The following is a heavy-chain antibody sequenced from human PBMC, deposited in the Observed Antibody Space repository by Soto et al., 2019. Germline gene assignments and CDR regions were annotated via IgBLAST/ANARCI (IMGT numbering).Heavy chain of an antibody. V-gene: IGHV3-23*01. Sequence: EVQLLESGGGLVQPGGSLRLSCAASGFTFSSYSLTWVRQAPGKGLEWVSAISNNGGSTYYADSAKGRFTVSRDNSKKSLNLQTNSRRPEDTAVYYCAKCYKAGPTGWFDPWGQGTLVTVSS. CDR3: AKCYKAGPTGWFDP. CDR2: ISNNGGST. CDR1: GFTFSSYS. D-gene: IGHD3-10*01. J-gene: IGHJ5*02.